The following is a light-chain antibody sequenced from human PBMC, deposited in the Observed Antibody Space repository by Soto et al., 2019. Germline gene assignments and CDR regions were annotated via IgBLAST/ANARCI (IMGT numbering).Light chain of an antibody. CDR3: QQSTNSPWT. CDR1: QSVSSN. J-gene: IGKJ1*01. CDR2: GAS. Sequence: EILMTQSPATLSVSPGERATLSCRASQSVSSNLAWYQQKPGQAPRLLIYGASTRATGIPARFRGSGSGTEFTLTISSLQSEDFAVYYCQQSTNSPWTFGQGTKVDIK. V-gene: IGKV3-15*01.